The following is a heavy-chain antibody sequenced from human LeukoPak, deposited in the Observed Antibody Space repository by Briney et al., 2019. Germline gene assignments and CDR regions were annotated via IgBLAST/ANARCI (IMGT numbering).Heavy chain of an antibody. J-gene: IGHJ6*03. D-gene: IGHD6-25*01. Sequence: SETLSLTCAVYGGTFSGYYWSWIRQPPGKRLEWVGESNDSGGTNYNPSLKSRVTISADKSKNQVSLKLSSVTAADTAVYYCARDRKPPGRTSGRYYYMDVWGKGTTVTVSS. CDR3: ARDRKPPGRTSGRYYYMDV. V-gene: IGHV4-34*01. CDR2: SNDSGGT. CDR1: GGTFSGYY.